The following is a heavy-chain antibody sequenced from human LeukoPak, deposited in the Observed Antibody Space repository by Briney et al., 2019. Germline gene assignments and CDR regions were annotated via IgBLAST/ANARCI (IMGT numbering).Heavy chain of an antibody. Sequence: PGGSLRLSCAASGFTFSDSAMHWVRQASGKGLEWVGRIRSKANGYATTYAASVKGRFTISRDDSKNTAYLQMNSLKTEDAAVYFCTSGLIAAGGTNFDYWGQGTLVTVSS. J-gene: IGHJ4*02. CDR3: TSGLIAAGGTNFDY. D-gene: IGHD6-13*01. CDR2: IRSKANGYAT. CDR1: GFTFSDSA. V-gene: IGHV3-73*01.